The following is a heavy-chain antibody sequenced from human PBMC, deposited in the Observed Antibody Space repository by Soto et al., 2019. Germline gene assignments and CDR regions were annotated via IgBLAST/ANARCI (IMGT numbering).Heavy chain of an antibody. CDR2: INHSGST. D-gene: IGHD2-15*01. Sequence: SETLSLTCAFYVGSFSGYYWSCIRHPPGKWLEWIGEINHSGSTNYNPSLKSRVTISVDTSKNQFSLKLSSVTAADTAVYYCARDEYCSGGSCYSVHGWFEPWGQGTLVTVSS. CDR3: ARDEYCSGGSCYSVHGWFEP. J-gene: IGHJ5*02. V-gene: IGHV4-34*01. CDR1: VGSFSGYY.